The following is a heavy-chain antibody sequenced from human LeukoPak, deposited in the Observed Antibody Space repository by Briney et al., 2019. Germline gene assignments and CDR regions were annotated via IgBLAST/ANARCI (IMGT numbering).Heavy chain of an antibody. J-gene: IGHJ6*02. CDR3: ASPGPLPASYYYGMDV. V-gene: IGHV1-2*02. CDR2: INPNSGGT. CDR1: GYTFTGYY. Sequence: ASVKVSCKASGYTFTGYYMHWVRQAPGQGLEWMGWINPNSGGTNYAQKFQGRVTMTRDTSISTAYMELSRLRSDDTAVYYCASPGPLPASYYYGMDVWGQGTTVTVSS.